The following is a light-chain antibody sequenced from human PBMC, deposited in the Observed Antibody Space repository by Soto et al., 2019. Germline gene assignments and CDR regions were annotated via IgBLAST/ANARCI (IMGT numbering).Light chain of an antibody. Sequence: QSALTQPPSASGSPGQSVTISCTGTSSAVGGYNYVSWYQQYPGRAPKLMIYEVTKRPSGVPDRFSGSKSGNTASLTVSGLQAEDEAEYYCSSYAASNNFYFVFGGGTKLTVL. CDR3: SSYAASNNFYFV. CDR2: EVT. V-gene: IGLV2-8*01. J-gene: IGLJ3*02. CDR1: SSAVGGYNY.